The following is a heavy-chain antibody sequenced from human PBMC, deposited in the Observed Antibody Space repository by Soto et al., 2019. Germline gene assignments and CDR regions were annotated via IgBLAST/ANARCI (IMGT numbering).Heavy chain of an antibody. V-gene: IGHV4-59*11. CDR1: GCPISSHY. J-gene: IGHJ4*02. Sequence: SETLSLTCVVSGCPISSHYWSWIRQPPGSGLEWIGFVHYSGSTNYSPSLKSGVTMSLDTSKSQFSLNLTSVTAADTAFYFCSRRDYSTSSLGPFDYWGQGILVTVSS. D-gene: IGHD6-6*01. CDR3: SRRDYSTSSLGPFDY. CDR2: VHYSGST.